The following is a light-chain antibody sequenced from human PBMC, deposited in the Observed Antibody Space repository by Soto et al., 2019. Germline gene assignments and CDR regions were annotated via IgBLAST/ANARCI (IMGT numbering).Light chain of an antibody. CDR3: QQSYSTPRT. CDR2: AAS. V-gene: IGKV1-39*01. J-gene: IGKJ2*01. CDR1: QSISSY. Sequence: DIPMTQSPSSLSASVGDRVTITCRASQSISSYLNWYQQKPGKAPKLRIYAASSLQSGVPSRFSGSGSGTDFTLTISSLQPEDFATYYCQQSYSTPRTFGQGTKLEIK.